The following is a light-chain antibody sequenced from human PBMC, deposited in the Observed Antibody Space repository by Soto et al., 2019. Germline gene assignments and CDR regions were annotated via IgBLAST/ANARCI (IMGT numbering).Light chain of an antibody. CDR1: QSISSW. J-gene: IGKJ5*01. Sequence: DIQMTQSPSTLSASVGDRVTITCRASQSISSWLAWYQQKLGRAPRLLIYDASSLESGVPSRFSGSGYGTEFTLTISNLQPEDFATYYCQQVNSFPSTFGQGTRLEIK. V-gene: IGKV1-5*01. CDR2: DAS. CDR3: QQVNSFPST.